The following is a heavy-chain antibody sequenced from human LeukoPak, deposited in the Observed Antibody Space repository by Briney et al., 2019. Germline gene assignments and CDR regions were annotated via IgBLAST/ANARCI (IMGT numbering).Heavy chain of an antibody. J-gene: IGHJ4*02. CDR2: IYYSGSGST. CDR3: ARQLYSNFNFFDY. D-gene: IGHD4-11*01. CDR1: SGSISNYY. V-gene: IGHV4-59*08. Sequence: PSETLSLTCTVSSGSISNYYWGWIRQPPGKGLEWIGYIYYSGSGSTNYSPSLKSRVTISVDTSKNQFSLKLSSVTAADTAVYYCARQLYSNFNFFDYWGQGTLVTVSS.